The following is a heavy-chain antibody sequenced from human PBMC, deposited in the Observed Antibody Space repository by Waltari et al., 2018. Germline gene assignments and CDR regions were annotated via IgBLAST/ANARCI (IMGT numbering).Heavy chain of an antibody. CDR2: MNPKSGNT. Sequence: QVQLVQSGAEVKKPGASVKVSCKASGYTVTSYDITWVRQATGQGLEWMGWMNPKSGNTGYAQKFQGRVTITRNTSISTAYMELSSLRSEDTAVYYCAREGLYGADAFEIWGQVTMVTVSS. V-gene: IGHV1-8*03. CDR3: AREGLYGADAFEI. CDR1: GYTVTSYD. J-gene: IGHJ3*02. D-gene: IGHD4-17*01.